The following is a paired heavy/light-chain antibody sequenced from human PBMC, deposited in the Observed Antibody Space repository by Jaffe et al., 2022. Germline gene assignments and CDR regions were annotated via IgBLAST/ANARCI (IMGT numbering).Light chain of an antibody. Sequence: DIQLTQSPSFLSASVGDRVTITCRASQGISSYLAWYQQRPGKAPKLLIYAASTLQSEVPSRFSGSGSGTEFTLTISSLQPEDFATYNCQQLNSYPLTFGGGTKVEIK. V-gene: IGKV1-9*01. CDR3: QQLNSYPLT. CDR2: AAS. J-gene: IGKJ4*01. CDR1: QGISSY.
Heavy chain of an antibody. CDR2: IYWDDDK. V-gene: IGHV2-5*02. CDR3: AHSKIRNYFDY. CDR1: GFSLSISGVG. Sequence: QITLKESGPTLVKPTQTLTLTCTFSGFSLSISGVGVGWIRQPPGKALDWLALIYWDDDKRYSPSLKSRLTITKDTSKNQVVLTMTNMDPVDTATYYCAHSKIRNYFDYWGQGTLVTVSS. J-gene: IGHJ4*02.